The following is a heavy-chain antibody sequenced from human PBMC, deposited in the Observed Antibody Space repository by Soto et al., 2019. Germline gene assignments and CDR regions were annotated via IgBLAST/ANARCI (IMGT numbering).Heavy chain of an antibody. J-gene: IGHJ4*02. CDR2: IYSTGTT. CDR3: AKDGRGSGSHYNSFGY. Sequence: EVQLVESGGGLIQPGGSLKLSCAAPGLTVGNNYLSGVRQAPGKGLEWVSLIYSTGTTKYADSVKGRFTVSRDNAKNTLYLQMNSLRAEDTAVYYCAKDGRGSGSHYNSFGYWGQGTLVTVSS. CDR1: GLTVGNNY. D-gene: IGHD3-10*01. V-gene: IGHV3-53*01.